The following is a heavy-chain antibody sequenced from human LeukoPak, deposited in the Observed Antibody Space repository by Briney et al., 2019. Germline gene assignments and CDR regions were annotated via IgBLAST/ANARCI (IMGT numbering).Heavy chain of an antibody. CDR1: GGSFSGYY. J-gene: IGHJ1*01. D-gene: IGHD4-17*01. CDR2: INHSGST. CDR3: ARSLSTVTTTAEYFQY. Sequence: SETLSLTCAVYGGSFSGYYWSWIRQPPGKGLEWIGEINHSGSTNYNPSLKSRVTISVDTSKNQFSLKLSSVTAADTAVYYCARSLSTVTTTAEYFQYWGQGTLVTVSS. V-gene: IGHV4-34*01.